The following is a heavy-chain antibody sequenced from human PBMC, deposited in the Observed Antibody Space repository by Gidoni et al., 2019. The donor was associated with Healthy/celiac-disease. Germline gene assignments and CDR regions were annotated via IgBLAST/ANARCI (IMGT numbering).Heavy chain of an antibody. J-gene: IGHJ6*02. CDR1: GFTFSSYA. CDR2: ISGSGGST. V-gene: IGHV3-23*01. Sequence: EVQLLESGGGLVQPGGSLRLSCAASGFTFSSYALSWVRQATGKGLEWVSAISGSGGSTYYADSVKGRFTISRDNSKNTLYLQMNSLRAEDTAVYYCARYTIRAGGSVPRWWYYGMDVWGQGTTVTVS. D-gene: IGHD3-3*01. CDR3: ARYTIRAGGSVPRWWYYGMDV.